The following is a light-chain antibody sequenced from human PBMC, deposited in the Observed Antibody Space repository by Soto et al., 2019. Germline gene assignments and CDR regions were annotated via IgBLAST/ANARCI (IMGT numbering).Light chain of an antibody. CDR1: QTISSW. J-gene: IGKJ2*01. V-gene: IGKV1-5*03. CDR2: KAS. Sequence: DIQMTQSPSTLSTSVGDRVTITCRVSQTISSWLAWYQEKPGKAPKLLIYKASTSESGVPSRFSGSGSGTEFTLTISSLQPDDFATYYCQQYDSYPYTFGQGTKLEIK. CDR3: QQYDSYPYT.